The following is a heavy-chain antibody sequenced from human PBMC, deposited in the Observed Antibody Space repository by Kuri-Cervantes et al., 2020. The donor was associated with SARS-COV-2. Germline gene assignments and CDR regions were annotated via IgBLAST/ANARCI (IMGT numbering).Heavy chain of an antibody. CDR3: AKPYNYGGNSG. CDR1: GFTFSSYA. Sequence: GESLKISCAASGFTFSSYAMSWVRQAPGKGLEWASAISGSGGSTYYADSVKGRFTISRDNSKNTLYLQMNSLRAEDTAVYYCAKPYNYGGNSGWGQGTLVTVSS. CDR2: ISGSGGST. J-gene: IGHJ4*02. D-gene: IGHD4-23*01. V-gene: IGHV3-23*01.